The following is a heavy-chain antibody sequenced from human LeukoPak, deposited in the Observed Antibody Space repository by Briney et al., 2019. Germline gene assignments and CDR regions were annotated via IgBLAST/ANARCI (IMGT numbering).Heavy chain of an antibody. J-gene: IGHJ6*03. V-gene: IGHV4-4*07. CDR1: GGSISSYY. D-gene: IGHD4-23*01. CDR2: IYTSGST. CDR3: ARELDGGDYYYYMDV. Sequence: SETLSLTCTVSGGSISSYYWSWLRQPAGKGLEWIGRIYTSGSTNYNPSLKSRVTMSVDTSKNQFSLKLSSVTAADTAVYYCARELDGGDYYYYMDVWGKGTTVTVSS.